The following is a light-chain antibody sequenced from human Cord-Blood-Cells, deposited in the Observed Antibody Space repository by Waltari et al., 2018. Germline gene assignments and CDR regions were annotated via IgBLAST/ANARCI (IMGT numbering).Light chain of an antibody. CDR2: DAS. V-gene: IGKV1-33*01. CDR3: QQYDTRPLT. CDR1: QYISNY. J-gene: IGKJ4*01. Sequence: IQITQSPSSLSASVGDRVTITCQAGQYISNYLNWYQQKPGKAPKHLIYDASNLETGVPPRFSGSGSGTDFTFTISSLQPEDIATYYCQQYDTRPLTFGGGTKVEIK.